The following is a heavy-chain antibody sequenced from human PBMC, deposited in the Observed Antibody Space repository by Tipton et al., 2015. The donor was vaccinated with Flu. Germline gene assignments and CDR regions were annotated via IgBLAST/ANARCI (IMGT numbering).Heavy chain of an antibody. CDR1: GGSFSGYY. Sequence: TLSLTCAVYGGSFSGYYWSWIRQPPGKGLEWIGEINHSGSTNYNPSLKSRVTISVDTSKNQFSLKLSPVTAADTAVYYCARQQWLADFDYWGQGTLVTVSS. J-gene: IGHJ4*02. V-gene: IGHV4-34*01. D-gene: IGHD6-19*01. CDR3: ARQQWLADFDY. CDR2: INHSGST.